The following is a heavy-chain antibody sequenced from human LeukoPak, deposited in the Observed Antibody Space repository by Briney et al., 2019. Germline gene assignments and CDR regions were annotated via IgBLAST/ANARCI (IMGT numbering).Heavy chain of an antibody. CDR1: GFTFSTYP. Sequence: GGSLRLSCVASGFTFSTYPMHWVRQAPGKGLEYVSAISSNGDSTYYAKSVKGRFTISRDNSKDTLFLQMDSLRVEDMAVYYCARETAAAATACFDSWGQGALVTVSS. J-gene: IGHJ4*02. CDR2: ISSNGDST. CDR3: ARETAAAATACFDS. D-gene: IGHD6-13*01. V-gene: IGHV3-64*01.